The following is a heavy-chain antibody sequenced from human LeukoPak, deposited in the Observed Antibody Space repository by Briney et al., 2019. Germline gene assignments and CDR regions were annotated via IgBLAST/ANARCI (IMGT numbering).Heavy chain of an antibody. J-gene: IGHJ4*02. Sequence: GGSLRLSCAASGFTLSSYSMNWVRQAPGKGLEWVSSISGTSTSIYYADSVKGRFTISRDNAKNSLYLQMNSLRAEDTAVYYCARGPIPDYWGQGTLVTVSS. D-gene: IGHD2-2*02. CDR2: ISGTSTSI. CDR3: ARGPIPDY. CDR1: GFTLSSYS. V-gene: IGHV3-21*01.